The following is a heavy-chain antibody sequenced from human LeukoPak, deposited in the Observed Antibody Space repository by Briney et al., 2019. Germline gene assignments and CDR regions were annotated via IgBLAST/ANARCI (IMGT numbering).Heavy chain of an antibody. Sequence: ASVKVSCKASGGTFSSYAISWVRQAPGQGLEWMGGIIPIFGAANYAQKFQGRVTITADESTSTAYMELSSLRSEDTAVYYCARDIGYYDSRKESYPPFQHWRQGTQVTVSS. V-gene: IGHV1-69*13. CDR3: ARDIGYYDSRKESYPPFQH. CDR1: GGTFSSYA. CDR2: IIPIFGAA. D-gene: IGHD3-22*01. J-gene: IGHJ1*01.